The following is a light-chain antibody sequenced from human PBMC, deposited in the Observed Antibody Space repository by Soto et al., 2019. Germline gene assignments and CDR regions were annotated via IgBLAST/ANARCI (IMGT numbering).Light chain of an antibody. CDR2: DVS. V-gene: IGKV1-5*01. Sequence: DIQMTQSPSTLSTSVGDTVTITCRASQTISTWLAWYQQKPGQAPKLLIYDVSKLEGGVPSRFSGSASGTEITLTISSLQTDDIAVYYCQHYNSYPYTFGQGTKLEIK. CDR3: QHYNSYPYT. J-gene: IGKJ2*01. CDR1: QTISTW.